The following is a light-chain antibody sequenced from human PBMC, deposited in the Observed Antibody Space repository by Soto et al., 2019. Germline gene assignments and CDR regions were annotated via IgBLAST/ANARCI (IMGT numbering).Light chain of an antibody. CDR1: SSNIGSNA. CDR3: AAWDDTLNGVV. J-gene: IGLJ2*01. V-gene: IGLV1-44*01. Sequence: QSVLTQPPSASGTPGQRVTISCSGSSSNIGSNAINWYHQLPGAAPKLLIYYGNQRPSGVPDRFSGSKSGTSASLAIGGLQSEDEADYFCAAWDDTLNGVVFGGGTKLTVL. CDR2: YGN.